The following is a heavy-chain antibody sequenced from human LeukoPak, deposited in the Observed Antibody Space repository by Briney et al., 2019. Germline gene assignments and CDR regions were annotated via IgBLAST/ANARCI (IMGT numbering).Heavy chain of an antibody. CDR1: GFTFSSYG. J-gene: IGHJ4*02. V-gene: IGHV3-48*02. CDR3: ARHDYGGNSGDF. CDR2: IGTSSNTI. Sequence: GGSLRLSCAASGFTFSSYGMNWVRQAPGKGLEWVSYIGTSSNTIYYADSVKGRLTISRDNAKNSLYLQMNSLRDEDTAVYYCARHDYGGNSGDFWGQGTLVTVSS. D-gene: IGHD4-23*01.